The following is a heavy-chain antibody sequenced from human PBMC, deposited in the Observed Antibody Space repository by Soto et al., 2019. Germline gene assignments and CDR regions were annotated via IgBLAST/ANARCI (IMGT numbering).Heavy chain of an antibody. V-gene: IGHV3-53*01. CDR1: GFPVSSNY. Sequence: PGGSLRLSCAASGFPVSSNYMSWVLQAPGKGLEWVSVIYSGGSTYYADSVKGRFTISRDNSKNTLYLQMNSLRAEDTAVYYCARVGYGFYYYGMDVWGQGTTVTVSS. D-gene: IGHD2-15*01. CDR3: ARVGYGFYYYGMDV. J-gene: IGHJ6*02. CDR2: IYSGGST.